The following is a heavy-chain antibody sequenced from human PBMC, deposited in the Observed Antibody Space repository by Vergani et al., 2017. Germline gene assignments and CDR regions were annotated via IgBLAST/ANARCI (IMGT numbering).Heavy chain of an antibody. D-gene: IGHD3-3*01. J-gene: IGHJ5*02. CDR2: INPIDSKI. CDR1: ESSFISNE. CDR3: ANTHDFSSLYSSYNWFDP. V-gene: IGHV5-51*03. Sequence: EVMLVQSGAEVKKPGESLKISCKYSESSFISNEIAWVRQMSGKGLQWMGNINPIDSKIAYSPSFQGQAIMSLDKSITTAYLQWRSLKASDTAIYYCANTHDFSSLYSSYNWFDPWGQGTQVTVSS.